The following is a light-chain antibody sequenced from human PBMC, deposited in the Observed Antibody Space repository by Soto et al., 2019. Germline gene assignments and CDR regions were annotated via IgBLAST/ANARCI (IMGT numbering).Light chain of an antibody. Sequence: EIVLTQSPGTLSLSPGERATLSCRASQSVSNYLAWYQQKPGQAPRLLIYAASSRATGIPDRFSGSGSGTDFTLTISRLEPEDFAVYFCQPYGSSPRTFGPGTEVDFK. CDR1: QSVSNY. CDR2: AAS. J-gene: IGKJ3*01. CDR3: QPYGSSPRT. V-gene: IGKV3-20*01.